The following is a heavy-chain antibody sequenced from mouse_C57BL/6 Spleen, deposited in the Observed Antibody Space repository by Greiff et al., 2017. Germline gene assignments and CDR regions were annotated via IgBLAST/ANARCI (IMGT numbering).Heavy chain of an antibody. V-gene: IGHV1-59*01. CDR2: IDPSDSYT. CDR3: AKEECGSRSIAY. D-gene: IGHD1-1*01. CDR1: GYTFTSYW. Sequence: VKLQQPGAELVRPGTSVKLSCKASGYTFTSYWMHWVKQRPGQGLEWIGVIDPSDSYTNYNQKFKGKATLTVDTSSSTAYMQLSSLTSEDSAVYCCAKEECGSRSIAYWGQGTLVTVSA. J-gene: IGHJ3*01.